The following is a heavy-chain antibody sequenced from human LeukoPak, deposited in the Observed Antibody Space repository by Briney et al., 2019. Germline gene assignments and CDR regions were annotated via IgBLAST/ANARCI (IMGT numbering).Heavy chain of an antibody. J-gene: IGHJ4*02. Sequence: GGSLRLSCAASGFTVSSNYMSWVRQAPGKGLEWVSAISGSGGSTYYADSVKGRFTISRDNSKNTLYLQMNSLRAEDTAVYYCAKDPTLWFGELLWDYWGQGTLVTVSS. CDR1: GFTVSSNY. CDR2: ISGSGGST. D-gene: IGHD3-10*01. V-gene: IGHV3-23*01. CDR3: AKDPTLWFGELLWDY.